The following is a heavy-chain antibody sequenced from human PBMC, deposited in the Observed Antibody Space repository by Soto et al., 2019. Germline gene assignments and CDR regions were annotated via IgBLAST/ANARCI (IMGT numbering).Heavy chain of an antibody. V-gene: IGHV4-30-2*01. Sequence: TLSLTCSPSASSISSGGYSWRWIRQPPGKGLEWTGYIYHSGCTSYNPSLKSRVNTSVDRSNNQFYHKLSSVTAADTAVYYWAREHSYGRYNWFDPWGQGTRVTVSS. CDR2: IYHSGCT. CDR1: ASSISSGGYS. D-gene: IGHD5-18*01. J-gene: IGHJ5*02. CDR3: AREHSYGRYNWFDP.